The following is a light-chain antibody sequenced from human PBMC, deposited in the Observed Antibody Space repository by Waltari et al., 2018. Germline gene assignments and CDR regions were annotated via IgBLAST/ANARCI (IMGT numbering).Light chain of an antibody. CDR1: NSDVCASNY. J-gene: IGLJ1*01. Sequence: QSVLTQPPSATGSPGQSVTISCPGTNSDVCASNYVSWYQQHPGKVPKLLIYEVTKRPSGVPDRFSGSKSGNTASLTVSGLQADDEADYYCSSYAHNNHFVFGTGTKVTVL. CDR2: EVT. V-gene: IGLV2-8*01. CDR3: SSYAHNNHFV.